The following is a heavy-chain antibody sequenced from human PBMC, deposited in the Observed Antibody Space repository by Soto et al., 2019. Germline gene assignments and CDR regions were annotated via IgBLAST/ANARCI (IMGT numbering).Heavy chain of an antibody. CDR2: VYSGDHTDNT. CDR1: GFTITNNY. Sequence: EVQLVETGGGSIQPGGSLRRSCAASGFTITNNYMSWVRQAPGTGLEWVSVVYSGDHTDNTHYVDSVKGRFTISRDNSKNTLYLQMNSLRAEDTAIYYCVRPRFGASGGFDYGLDVWGQGTAVTVSS. V-gene: IGHV3-53*02. J-gene: IGHJ6*02. CDR3: VRPRFGASGGFDYGLDV. D-gene: IGHD2-15*01.